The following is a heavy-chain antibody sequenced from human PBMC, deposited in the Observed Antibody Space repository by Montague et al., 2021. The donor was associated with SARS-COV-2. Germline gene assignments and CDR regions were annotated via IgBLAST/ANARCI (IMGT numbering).Heavy chain of an antibody. CDR2: ISYDATTY. V-gene: IGHV3-30*04. J-gene: IGHJ4*02. CDR3: ARDNVRGSPDYLDY. D-gene: IGHD1-26*01. Sequence: SLRLSCAVSGFTFSSYPMHWVRQAPGKGLEWLAVISYDATTYYHADSVRGRFSIPRDDSQSTLYLQMHSLRAEDTAIYYCARDNVRGSPDYLDYWGQGTLVTVSS. CDR1: GFTFSSYP.